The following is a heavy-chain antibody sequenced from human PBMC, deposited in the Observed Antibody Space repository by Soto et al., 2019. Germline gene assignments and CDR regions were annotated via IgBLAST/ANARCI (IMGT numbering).Heavy chain of an antibody. V-gene: IGHV5-10-1*01. CDR2: IDPSDSST. CDR3: ARQDQHAY. J-gene: IGHJ4*02. CDR1: GYSFTNYW. Sequence: GESLKISCKGSGYSFTNYWISWVRQMPGKGLEWMGKIDPSDSSTNYNPSFQGHVTISVDKSINTVFLQWSTLRASDTAMYYCARQDQHAYWGQGPQVTVSS.